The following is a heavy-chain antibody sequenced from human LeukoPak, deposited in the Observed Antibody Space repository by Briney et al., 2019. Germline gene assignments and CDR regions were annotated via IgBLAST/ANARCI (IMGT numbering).Heavy chain of an antibody. Sequence: GGSLRLSCAASGLTFSAYAMAWVRQAPGKGLEWVSTISGSGGTTYSADSVKGRFTISRDNSKNILYLHVNSLRAGDTAVYYCAKDYYYDSSGYYYGDAFDIWGQGTMVTVSS. D-gene: IGHD3-22*01. V-gene: IGHV3-23*01. CDR1: GLTFSAYA. CDR3: AKDYYYDSSGYYYGDAFDI. J-gene: IGHJ3*02. CDR2: ISGSGGTT.